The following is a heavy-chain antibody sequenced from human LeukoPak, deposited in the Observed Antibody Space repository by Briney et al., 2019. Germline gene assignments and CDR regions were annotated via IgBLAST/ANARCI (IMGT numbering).Heavy chain of an antibody. CDR3: ARERSGPYYYYYMGV. D-gene: IGHD3-3*01. CDR2: ISVYNGNT. CDR1: GYTFTSYG. Sequence: ASVKVSCKASGYTFTSYGISWVRQAPGQGLEWMGWISVYNGNTNYAQKLQGRVTMTTDTSTSTAYMELRSLRSDDTAVYYCARERSGPYYYYYMGVWGKGTTVTVSS. V-gene: IGHV1-18*01. J-gene: IGHJ6*03.